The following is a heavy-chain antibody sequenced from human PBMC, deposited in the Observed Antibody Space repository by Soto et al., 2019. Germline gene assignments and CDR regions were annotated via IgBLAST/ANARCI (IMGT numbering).Heavy chain of an antibody. CDR2: INPNSGDT. Sequence: QVQLVQSGAEVKKPGASVKVSCKASGYTFTGYYMHWVRQAPGQGLEWMGWINPNSGDTNYAQKVQGWVTMTRDTSISTAYMELSRLRSDDTAVYYCVRGGKTYYDFWSVEGWFDPWGQGTLVTVSS. V-gene: IGHV1-2*04. CDR3: VRGGKTYYDFWSVEGWFDP. J-gene: IGHJ5*02. CDR1: GYTFTGYY. D-gene: IGHD3-3*01.